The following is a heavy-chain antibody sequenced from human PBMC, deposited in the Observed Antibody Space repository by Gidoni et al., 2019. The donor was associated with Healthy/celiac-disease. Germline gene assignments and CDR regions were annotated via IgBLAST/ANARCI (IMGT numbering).Heavy chain of an antibody. CDR2: ISSSGSTI. J-gene: IGHJ4*02. D-gene: IGHD3-3*01. Sequence: EVQLVESGGGLVQPGGSLRLSCAASGFTFSSYEMNWVRQAPGKRLEWVSYISSSGSTIYYADSVKGRFTISRDNAKNSLYLQMNSLRAEDTAVYYCARVPNNYDFWGGKGVYFDYWGQGTLVTVSS. CDR3: ARVPNNYDFWGGKGVYFDY. V-gene: IGHV3-48*03. CDR1: GFTFSSYE.